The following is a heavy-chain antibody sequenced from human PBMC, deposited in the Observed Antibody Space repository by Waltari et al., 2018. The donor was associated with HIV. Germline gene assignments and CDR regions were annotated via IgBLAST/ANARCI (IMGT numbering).Heavy chain of an antibody. CDR2: INNDGTST. CDR1: GFTPELTLRSFW. Sequence: DVQLVESGGGLVQPGGSLILSCVASGFTPELTLRSFWMPWLRPVPEKGLVWVARINNDGTSTYYSNSVRGRFTISRDNAKNTLYLQMNNVRADDTGIYYCARSWSGSFDYWGQGALVSVS. D-gene: IGHD3-3*01. J-gene: IGHJ4*02. CDR3: ARSWSGSFDY. V-gene: IGHV3-74*01.